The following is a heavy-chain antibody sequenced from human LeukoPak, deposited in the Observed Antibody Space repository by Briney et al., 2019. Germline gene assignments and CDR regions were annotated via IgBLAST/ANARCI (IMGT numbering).Heavy chain of an antibody. J-gene: IGHJ5*02. CDR2: LFDSGNT. Sequence: PSETLSLTCIVSGGSISSRSYYWDWIRQPPGKGLEWIGNLFDSGNTHYNPSLKSRVTISVDTSKNQFSLKLSSVTAADTAVYYCARRITMVRGPNANWFDPWGQGTLVTVSS. CDR1: GGSISSRSYY. D-gene: IGHD3-10*01. CDR3: ARRITMVRGPNANWFDP. V-gene: IGHV4-39*01.